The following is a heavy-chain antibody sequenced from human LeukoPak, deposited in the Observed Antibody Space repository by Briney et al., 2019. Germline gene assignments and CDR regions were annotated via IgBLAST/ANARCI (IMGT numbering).Heavy chain of an antibody. Sequence: PGGSLRLSCAASGFTFSTYGMTWVRQAPGKGLEWVSGISGSAAATFYGDSVKGRFTISRDNSKKTVYLQMNSLRAEDTAVYYCAKDSLGGSIVVVITTDFDYWGQGTLVTVSS. D-gene: IGHD3-22*01. CDR2: ISGSAAAT. CDR1: GFTFSTYG. CDR3: AKDSLGGSIVVVITTDFDY. V-gene: IGHV3-23*01. J-gene: IGHJ4*02.